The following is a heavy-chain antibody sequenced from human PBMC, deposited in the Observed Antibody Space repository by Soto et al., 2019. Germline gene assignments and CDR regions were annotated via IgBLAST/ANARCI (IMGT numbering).Heavy chain of an antibody. Sequence: QVQLQESGPGLVKPSETLSLTCTVSGGSISTYYWSWVRQPPGKGLEWIGYIYYTGNTNYNPSLKIRVTISVDSSKNQFSLRLSSVTAADTAVYYCARFGLVGASYAFDIWGRGTMVTVSS. CDR2: IYYTGNT. J-gene: IGHJ3*02. V-gene: IGHV4-59*08. D-gene: IGHD1-26*01. CDR1: GGSISTYY. CDR3: ARFGLVGASYAFDI.